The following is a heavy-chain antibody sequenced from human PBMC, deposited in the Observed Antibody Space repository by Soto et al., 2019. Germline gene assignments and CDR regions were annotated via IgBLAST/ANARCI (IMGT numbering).Heavy chain of an antibody. D-gene: IGHD5-18*01. CDR3: ARLPFEQLWSDDAFDI. CDR1: GGSISSSSYY. Sequence: QLQLQESGPGLVKPSETLSLTCTVSGGSISSSSYYWGWIRQPPGKGLEWIGSIYYSGSTYYNPSLKSRVTISVDTSKTQFSLKLSSVTAADTAVYYCARLPFEQLWSDDAFDIWGQGTMVTVSS. CDR2: IYYSGST. J-gene: IGHJ3*02. V-gene: IGHV4-39*01.